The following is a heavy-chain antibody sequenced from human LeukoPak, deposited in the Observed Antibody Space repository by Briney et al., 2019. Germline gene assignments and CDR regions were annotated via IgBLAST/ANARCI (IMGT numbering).Heavy chain of an antibody. J-gene: IGHJ3*02. CDR3: ARIDWTEAAFDI. Sequence: ASVKVSCKASGYTFTGYYMHWVRQAPGQGLEWMGRINPNSGGTNYAQKFQGRVTMTRDTSISTAYMELSRLRSDDTAVYYCARIDWTEAAFDIRGQGTMVTVSS. V-gene: IGHV1-2*06. CDR1: GYTFTGYY. CDR2: INPNSGGT. D-gene: IGHD1-1*01.